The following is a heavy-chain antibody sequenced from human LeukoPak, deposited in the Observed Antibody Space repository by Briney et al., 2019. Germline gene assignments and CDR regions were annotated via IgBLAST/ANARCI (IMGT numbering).Heavy chain of an antibody. CDR1: GFTFSSYS. CDR3: ARGARGFWSGYYDY. Sequence: GGSLRLSCAASGFTFSSYSMNWDRQAPGKGLEWVSYISSGSSTIYYTDSVKGRFTISRDNAKNSLYLQMNSLRAEDTAVYYCARGARGFWSGYYDYWGQGTLVTVSS. J-gene: IGHJ4*02. V-gene: IGHV3-48*01. CDR2: ISSGSSTI. D-gene: IGHD3-3*01.